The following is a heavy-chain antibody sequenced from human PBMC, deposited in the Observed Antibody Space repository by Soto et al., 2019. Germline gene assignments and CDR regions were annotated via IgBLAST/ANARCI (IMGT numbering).Heavy chain of an antibody. CDR1: GFTFSSYE. J-gene: IGHJ4*02. V-gene: IGHV3-48*03. CDR3: TRGPPLDH. CDR2: ISAIDTTI. Sequence: GGSLRLSCAASGFTFSSYEMNWVRQAPGKGLEWISYISAIDTTIYYADSVKGRFTISRDNIKNSLYLQMNSLRAEDTAVYYCTRGPPLDHWGQGTLVTVS.